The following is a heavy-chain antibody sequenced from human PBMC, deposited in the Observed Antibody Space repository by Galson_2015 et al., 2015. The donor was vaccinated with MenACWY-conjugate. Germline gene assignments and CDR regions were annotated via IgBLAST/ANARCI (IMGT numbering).Heavy chain of an antibody. J-gene: IGHJ4*02. V-gene: IGHV3-7*03. Sequence: SLRLSCAASGFSFSSCWMAWVRQAPGKGLEWVAHINEDGSDDYHVDSVKGRFTISRDNSKRSLYLQLNSLRVDDTAVYYCARGPLITASGMSWGQGTLVTVSS. CDR2: INEDGSDD. D-gene: IGHD6-13*01. CDR1: GFSFSSCW. CDR3: ARGPLITASGMS.